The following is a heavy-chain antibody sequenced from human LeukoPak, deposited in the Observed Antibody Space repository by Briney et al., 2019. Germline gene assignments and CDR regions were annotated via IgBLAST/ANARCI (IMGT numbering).Heavy chain of an antibody. Sequence: SETLSLTCTVSGGSISSYYWSWIRQPPGKGLEWIGYIYYTGSTNYNPSLKSRVTMSVDTSKNQFSLRLSSVTAADTAVYYCARVSGSGSFDFDYWGQGTLVTVSS. CDR3: ARVSGSGSFDFDY. V-gene: IGHV4-59*01. CDR1: GGSISSYY. J-gene: IGHJ4*02. D-gene: IGHD3-10*01. CDR2: IYYTGST.